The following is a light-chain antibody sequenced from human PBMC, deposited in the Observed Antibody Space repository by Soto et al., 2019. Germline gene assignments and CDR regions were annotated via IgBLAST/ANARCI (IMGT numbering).Light chain of an antibody. CDR2: GAS. CDR3: QQYGSSPLT. Sequence: EIVLMQSPGTLSLSPGERAAVCCRASQSVSSSYLAWYQQKPGQAPRLLIYGASSRATGIPDRFSGSGSGTDFTLTISRLEPEDFAVYYCQQYGSSPLTFGGGTKVDI. J-gene: IGKJ4*01. CDR1: QSVSSSY. V-gene: IGKV3-20*01.